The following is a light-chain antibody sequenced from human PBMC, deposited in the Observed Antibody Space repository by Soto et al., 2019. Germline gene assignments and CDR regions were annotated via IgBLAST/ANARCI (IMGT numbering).Light chain of an antibody. CDR2: DAS. CDR3: QQYGSSPRT. CDR1: QSVSSSY. V-gene: IGKV3-20*01. Sequence: EIVLTQSPGTLSLSPGERATLSCRASQSVSSSYLAWYQQKPGQAPRLLMYDASSRATGIPDRFSGSGSGTDFTLTISRLEPEDFAVYFCQQYGSSPRTFDQGTKVEIK. J-gene: IGKJ1*01.